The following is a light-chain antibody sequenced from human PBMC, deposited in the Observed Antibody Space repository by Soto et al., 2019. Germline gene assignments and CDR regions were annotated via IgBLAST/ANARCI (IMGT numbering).Light chain of an antibody. Sequence: QSVLTQPRSVSGSPGQSLTMSCTGTSSDVGGYNHVSWYQQHPGKAPKLMIYDVSKRPSGVPDRFSGSKSGNTASLTISGLQAEDEADYYCCSYTGSYTFEVFGTGTKVTVL. J-gene: IGLJ1*01. CDR3: CSYTGSYTFEV. V-gene: IGLV2-11*01. CDR2: DVS. CDR1: SSDVGGYNH.